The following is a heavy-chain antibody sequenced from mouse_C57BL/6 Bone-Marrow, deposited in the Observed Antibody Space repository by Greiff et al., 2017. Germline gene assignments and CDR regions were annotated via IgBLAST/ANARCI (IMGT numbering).Heavy chain of an antibody. V-gene: IGHV1-80*01. J-gene: IGHJ1*03. D-gene: IGHD3-3*01. CDR2: IYPGDGDT. Sequence: QVQLQQSGAELVKPGASVKISCKASGYAFSSYWMNWVKQRPGKGLEWIGQIYPGDGDTNYNGKFKGKATLTADKSSSTAYMQLSSLTSEDSAVYFCARRRGQDWYCDVWGTGTTVTVSS. CDR1: GYAFSSYW. CDR3: ARRRGQDWYCDV.